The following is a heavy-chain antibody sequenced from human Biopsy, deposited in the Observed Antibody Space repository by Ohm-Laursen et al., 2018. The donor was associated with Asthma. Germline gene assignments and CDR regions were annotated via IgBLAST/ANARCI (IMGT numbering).Heavy chain of an antibody. J-gene: IGHJ4*02. Sequence: SLRLSCAASGFTVSSNYMSWVRQAPGKGLEWVSVIYSGGSTYYADSVKGRFTISRDNSKNKLYLQMNSLRAEDTAVYYCARDVMEWYLPAFDFWGQGTLVIVSA. CDR2: IYSGGST. V-gene: IGHV3-53*01. CDR1: GFTVSSNY. CDR3: ARDVMEWYLPAFDF. D-gene: IGHD3-3*01.